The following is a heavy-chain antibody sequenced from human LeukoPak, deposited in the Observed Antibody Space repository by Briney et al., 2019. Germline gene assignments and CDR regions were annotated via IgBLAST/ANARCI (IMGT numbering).Heavy chain of an antibody. D-gene: IGHD3-10*01. V-gene: IGHV3-23*01. CDR2: ISGSGGST. J-gene: IGHJ4*02. CDR1: GFTFSSYA. CDR3: AKGFYGSGSYYDFDY. Sequence: GGSLRLSCAASGFTFSSYAMSWVRQAPGKGLEWVLAISGSGGSTYYADSVKGRFTISRDNSKNTLYLQMNSLRAEDTAVYYCAKGFYGSGSYYDFDYWGQGTLVTVSS.